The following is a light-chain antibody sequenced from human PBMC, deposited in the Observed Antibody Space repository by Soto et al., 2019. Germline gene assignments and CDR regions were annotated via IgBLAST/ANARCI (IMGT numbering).Light chain of an antibody. CDR2: DAS. CDR3: QLRSNWPT. J-gene: IGKJ3*01. V-gene: IGKV1-5*01. CDR1: QSISSW. Sequence: DIQMTQSPSTLSASIGDRVTLTCRASQSISSWLAWYQQRPGKVPKVLIFDASTLENGVPSRFRGSGSGTDIILTINSLEPEDFAVYFCQLRSNWPTFGPGTKVDIK.